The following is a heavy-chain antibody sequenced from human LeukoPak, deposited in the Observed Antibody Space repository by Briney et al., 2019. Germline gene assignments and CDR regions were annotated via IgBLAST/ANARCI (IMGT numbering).Heavy chain of an antibody. V-gene: IGHV3-48*01. CDR2: ISSSSSTI. J-gene: IGHJ4*02. CDR3: ARHPYLFDY. CDR1: GFTFSSYS. Sequence: GGSLRLSCAASGFTFSSYSMNWVRQAPGKGLEWVSYISSSSSTIYYADSVKGRFTISRDNAKNSLYLQMNSLRAEDTAVYYCARHPYLFDYWGQGTLVTVSS. D-gene: IGHD2-2*02.